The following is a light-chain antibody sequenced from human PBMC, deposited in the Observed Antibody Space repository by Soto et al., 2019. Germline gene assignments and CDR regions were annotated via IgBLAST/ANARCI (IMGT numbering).Light chain of an antibody. CDR3: QQYGGSPPFT. Sequence: EIVLTQSPGTLSLSPGERATLSCRASQSVSTIYLAWYQQKPGQAPRLLIYRASSRAAGIPDRFSGSGSGTDFTLTISRLEPEDFAVYYCQQYGGSPPFTFGQGTKLDIK. V-gene: IGKV3-20*01. CDR1: QSVSTIY. CDR2: RAS. J-gene: IGKJ2*01.